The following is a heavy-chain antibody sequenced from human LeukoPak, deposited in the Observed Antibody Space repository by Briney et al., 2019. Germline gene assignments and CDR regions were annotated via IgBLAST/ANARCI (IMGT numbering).Heavy chain of an antibody. CDR2: IYYSGST. V-gene: IGHV4-39*07. D-gene: IGHD5-12*01. J-gene: IGHJ4*02. CDR1: GGSISSSSYY. CDR3: ARGNGYSGYDLGSQAFDY. Sequence: SETLSLTCTVSGGSISSSSYYWGWIRQPPGKGLEWIGSIYYSGSTYYNPSLKSRVTLSVDTSKNQFSLKLSSVTAADTAVYYCARGNGYSGYDLGSQAFDYWGQGTLVTVSS.